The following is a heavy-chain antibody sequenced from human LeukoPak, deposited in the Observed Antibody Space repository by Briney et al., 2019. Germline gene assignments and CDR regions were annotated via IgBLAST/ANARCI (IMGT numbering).Heavy chain of an antibody. CDR1: GFTFSSYE. CDR2: ISGSGGST. V-gene: IGHV3-23*01. J-gene: IGHJ4*02. CDR3: AKPPYSGSYLLVY. D-gene: IGHD1-26*01. Sequence: QTGGSLRLSCAASGFTFSSYEMNWVRQAPGKGLEWVSAISGSGGSTYYADSVKGRFTISRDNSKNTLYLQMNSLRAEDTAVYYCAKPPYSGSYLLVYWGQGTLVTVSS.